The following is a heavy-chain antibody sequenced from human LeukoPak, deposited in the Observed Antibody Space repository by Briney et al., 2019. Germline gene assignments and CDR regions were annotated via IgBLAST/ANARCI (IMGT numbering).Heavy chain of an antibody. Sequence: SETLSLTCTVSGGSISSSSYYWSWIRQPPGKGLEWIGEINHSGSTNYNPSLKSRVTISVDTSKNQFSLKLSSVTAADTAVYYCARDVYSSSWIDYWGQGTLVTVSS. CDR2: INHSGST. CDR1: GGSISSSSYY. J-gene: IGHJ4*02. V-gene: IGHV4-39*07. D-gene: IGHD6-13*01. CDR3: ARDVYSSSWIDY.